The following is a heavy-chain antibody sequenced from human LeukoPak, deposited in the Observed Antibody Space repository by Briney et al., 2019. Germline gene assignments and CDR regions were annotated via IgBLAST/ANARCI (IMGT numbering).Heavy chain of an antibody. J-gene: IGHJ4*02. CDR2: IYYSGST. D-gene: IGHD6-19*01. CDR1: GGSISSYY. V-gene: IGHV4-59*01. Sequence: ASETLSLTCTVSGGSISSYYWSWIRQPPGKGLEWIGYIYYSGSTNYNPSLKSRVTISVDTSKNQSSLKLSSVTAADTAVYYCARGVYSSGWALFDYWGQGTLVSVSS. CDR3: ARGVYSSGWALFDY.